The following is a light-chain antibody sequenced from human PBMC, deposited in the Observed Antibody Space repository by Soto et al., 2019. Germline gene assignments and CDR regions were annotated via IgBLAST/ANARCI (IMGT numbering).Light chain of an antibody. J-gene: IGKJ3*01. Sequence: DIQMTQSPSSLSASIGDTVTITCRASQGICIYLAWYQQKPGTVPKLLIYSGTTLHSGVPSRFSVSGSGTDFTLTISGLQPEDVATYYCQKYNRAPLTFGPGTKVDLK. CDR1: QGICIY. CDR3: QKYNRAPLT. V-gene: IGKV1-27*01. CDR2: SGT.